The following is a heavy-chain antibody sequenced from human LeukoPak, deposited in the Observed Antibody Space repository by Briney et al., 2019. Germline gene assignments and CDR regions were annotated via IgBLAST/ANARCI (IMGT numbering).Heavy chain of an antibody. V-gene: IGHV3-30*04. CDR3: AKEATRFYYYDSSGYPFYFDY. Sequence: GGSLRLSCAASGFTFSSYATHWVRQAPGKGLEWVAVISYDGSNKYYADSMKGRFTISRDNSKNTLYLQMNSLRAEDTAVYYCAKEATRFYYYDSSGYPFYFDYWGQGTLVTVSS. D-gene: IGHD3-22*01. J-gene: IGHJ4*02. CDR2: ISYDGSNK. CDR1: GFTFSSYA.